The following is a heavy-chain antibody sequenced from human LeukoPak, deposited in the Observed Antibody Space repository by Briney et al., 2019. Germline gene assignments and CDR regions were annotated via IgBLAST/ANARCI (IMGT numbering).Heavy chain of an antibody. CDR1: GYTLSDLS. CDR2: FDPEEGET. Sequence: ASVTVSCKVTGYTLSDLSMHWVRQAPGKEFEWMGGFDPEEGETIYPQKLRGRVTMTEDTNTDTAYMELTKLTSEDTAVYYCARGPLADYGEAFDIWGQGTMVTVSS. CDR3: ARGPLADYGEAFDI. J-gene: IGHJ3*02. V-gene: IGHV1-24*01. D-gene: IGHD4-17*01.